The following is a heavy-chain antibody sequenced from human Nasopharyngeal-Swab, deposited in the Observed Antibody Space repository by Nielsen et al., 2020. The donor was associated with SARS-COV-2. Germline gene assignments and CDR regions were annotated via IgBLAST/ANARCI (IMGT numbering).Heavy chain of an antibody. D-gene: IGHD3-22*01. J-gene: IGHJ5*02. Sequence: WIRQPQGKGLEWVSSISGSGCTYYSDSVKGRFTISRDNSMDTLYLQMNSLRAEDTATYYCAKDWLYTSAWYGGSWGQGTLVTVSS. CDR2: ISGSGCT. CDR3: AKDWLYTSAWYGGS. V-gene: IGHV3-23*01.